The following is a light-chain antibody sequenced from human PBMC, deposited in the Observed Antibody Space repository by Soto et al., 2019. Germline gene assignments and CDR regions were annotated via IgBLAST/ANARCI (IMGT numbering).Light chain of an antibody. J-gene: IGKJ1*01. V-gene: IGKV1-27*01. CDR3: QKYNSAPWT. CDR1: QGISNY. Sequence: DIQMTQSPSSLSASVGDRVTITCRASQGISNYLAWYQQKPGKVPKLLIYAASTLQSGVPPRFSGSGSGTDFTLTIGSLQPEDVATYYCQKYNSAPWTCGQGTKVEIK. CDR2: AAS.